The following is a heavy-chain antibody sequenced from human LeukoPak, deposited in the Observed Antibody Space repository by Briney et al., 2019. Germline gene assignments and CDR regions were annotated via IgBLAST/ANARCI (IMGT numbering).Heavy chain of an antibody. J-gene: IGHJ6*03. D-gene: IGHD5-18*01. CDR2: ISAYNGNT. Sequence: ASVKVSCKASGGTFSSYAISWVRQAPGQGLEWMGWISAYNGNTNYAQKLQGRVTMTTDTSTSTAYMELRSLRSDDTAVYYCARGRYSYGYYYYYMDVWGKGTTVTVSS. CDR1: GGTFSSYA. CDR3: ARGRYSYGYYYYYMDV. V-gene: IGHV1-18*01.